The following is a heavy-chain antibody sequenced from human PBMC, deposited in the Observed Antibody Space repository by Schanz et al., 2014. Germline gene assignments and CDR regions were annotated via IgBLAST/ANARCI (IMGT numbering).Heavy chain of an antibody. V-gene: IGHV1-18*01. CDR1: GYSFTKYG. J-gene: IGHJ3*02. Sequence: QVQLVQSGSEVKKPGDSVKVSCETSGYSFTKYGINWVRQAPGQGPELMGWINAHTGNTQYAQKFQGRVNMTRDTVTTTVHLELTRLRTDDTTIYYCARVHIATYHYNSPGAFDIWGQGTRVTDSS. D-gene: IGHD3-10*01. CDR2: INAHTGNT. CDR3: ARVHIATYHYNSPGAFDI.